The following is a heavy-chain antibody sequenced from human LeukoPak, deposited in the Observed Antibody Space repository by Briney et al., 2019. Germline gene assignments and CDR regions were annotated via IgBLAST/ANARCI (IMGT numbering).Heavy chain of an antibody. Sequence: ASVKVSCKASGYTFTSYGISWVRQAPGQGLEWMGWLSAYNGNTNYAQKLQGRVTTTTDTSTSTAYMELRSLRSDDTAVYYCAREPGYSYGSNYYYMDVWGKGTTVTVSS. CDR3: AREPGYSYGSNYYYMDV. D-gene: IGHD5-18*01. J-gene: IGHJ6*03. CDR1: GYTFTSYG. V-gene: IGHV1-18*01. CDR2: LSAYNGNT.